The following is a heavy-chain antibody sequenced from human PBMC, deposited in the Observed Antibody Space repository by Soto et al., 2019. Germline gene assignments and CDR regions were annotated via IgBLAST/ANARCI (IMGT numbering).Heavy chain of an antibody. CDR3: ERGGSDGMDL. V-gene: IGHV4-31*03. CDR1: GGSISSGGYY. CDR2: IYYSGST. J-gene: IGHJ6*02. Sequence: PSETLSLTCTVSGGSISSGGYYWSWIRQHPGKGLEWIGYIYYSGSTYYNPSLKSRVTISVDTSKNQFSLKLSSVTAADKAVYYCERGGSDGMDLCRQGPTVTASS. D-gene: IGHD6-25*01.